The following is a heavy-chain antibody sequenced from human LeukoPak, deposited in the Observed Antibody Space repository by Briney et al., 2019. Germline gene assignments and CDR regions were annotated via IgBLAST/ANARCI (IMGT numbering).Heavy chain of an antibody. Sequence: ASVKVSCKASGFTFTSYDINWVRQATGQGLEWMGWINPNSGGTNYAQKFQGRVTMTRDTSISTAYMELSRLRSDDTAVYYCARVSPSDAFDIWGQGTMVTVSS. CDR2: INPNSGGT. V-gene: IGHV1-2*02. CDR3: ARVSPSDAFDI. J-gene: IGHJ3*02. CDR1: GFTFTSYD.